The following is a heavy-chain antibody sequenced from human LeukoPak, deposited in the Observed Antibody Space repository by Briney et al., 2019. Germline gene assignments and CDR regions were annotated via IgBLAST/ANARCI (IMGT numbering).Heavy chain of an antibody. J-gene: IGHJ4*02. CDR1: GDSMNTYY. CDR2: IYHSGST. D-gene: IGHD5-12*01. CDR3: ARDGYSGSDAL. V-gene: IGHV4-59*01. Sequence: SETLSLTCTVSGDSMNTYYWSWIRQPPGKGLEWIGYIYHSGSTNYNPSLKSRVTISVDTSQNQFYLKLSSVTAADTAVYYCARDGYSGSDALWGQGTLVTVSS.